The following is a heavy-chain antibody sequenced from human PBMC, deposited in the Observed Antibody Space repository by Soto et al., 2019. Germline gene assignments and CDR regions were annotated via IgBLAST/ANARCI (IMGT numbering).Heavy chain of an antibody. CDR3: ATNQLDIVVVPAAMNYYYSYGMDV. D-gene: IGHD2-2*03. J-gene: IGHJ6*02. CDR2: ISGSGGST. Sequence: GGSLRLSCAASGFTFSSYAMSWVRQAPGKGLEWVSAISGSGGSTYYADSVKGRFTISRDNSKNTLYLQMNSLRAEDTAVYYCATNQLDIVVVPAAMNYYYSYGMDVWGQGTTVTVSS. V-gene: IGHV3-23*01. CDR1: GFTFSSYA.